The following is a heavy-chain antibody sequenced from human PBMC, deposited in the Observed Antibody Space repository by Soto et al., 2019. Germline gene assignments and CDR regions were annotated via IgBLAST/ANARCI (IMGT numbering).Heavy chain of an antibody. Sequence: QVQLQESGPGLVKPSKTLSLTCTVSGGSISSYYWSWIRQPPGKGLEWIGYIYYSGSTNYNPSLKSRVTISVDTSKNQFSLKLSSVTAADTSVYYCAGGDYAFDYWGQGTLVTVSS. CDR2: IYYSGST. J-gene: IGHJ4*02. CDR3: AGGDYAFDY. D-gene: IGHD3-16*01. CDR1: GGSISSYY. V-gene: IGHV4-59*01.